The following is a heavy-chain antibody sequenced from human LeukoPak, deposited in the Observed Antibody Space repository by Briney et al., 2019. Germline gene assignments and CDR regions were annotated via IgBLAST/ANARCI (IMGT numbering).Heavy chain of an antibody. D-gene: IGHD3-22*01. CDR1: VYTFTGSY. Sequence: ASVKVSCTTSVYTFTGSYMHWVRQAPGQGLEWMGWINPNTGGTNYAQKFQGRVTMTSDTSISTAYMELSSLKSDDTAMYYCARAPMIVVVFPPRLDFWGQGTLVTVSS. V-gene: IGHV1-2*02. CDR3: ARAPMIVVVFPPRLDF. J-gene: IGHJ4*02. CDR2: INPNTGGT.